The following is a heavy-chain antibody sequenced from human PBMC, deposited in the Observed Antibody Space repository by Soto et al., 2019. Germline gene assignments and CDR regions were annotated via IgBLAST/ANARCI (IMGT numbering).Heavy chain of an antibody. D-gene: IGHD4-17*01. J-gene: IGHJ6*03. CDR1: GFTFSSYA. Sequence: EVQLLESGGGLVQPGGSRRLSCAASGFTFSSYAMSWVRQAPGKGLVWVSAISGSGGSTYYADSVKGRFTISRDNSKNTLYLQMNSLRAEDTAVYYCAKVRDDYGDRYYYYYYMDVWGKGTTVTVSS. V-gene: IGHV3-23*01. CDR2: ISGSGGST. CDR3: AKVRDDYGDRYYYYYYMDV.